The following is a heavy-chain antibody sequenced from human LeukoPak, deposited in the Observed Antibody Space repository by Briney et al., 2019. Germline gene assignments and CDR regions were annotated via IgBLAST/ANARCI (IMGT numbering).Heavy chain of an antibody. J-gene: IGHJ3*02. CDR3: ARRRTRPEAFDI. Sequence: SETLSLTCAVSGGSISSGGYSWSWIRQPPGKGLEWIGYIYHSGSTYYNPSLKSRVTISVDRSKNQFSLKLTSVTAADTAAYYCARRRTRPEAFDIWGQGTVVTVSS. CDR2: IYHSGST. V-gene: IGHV4-30-2*02. CDR1: GGSISSGGYS. D-gene: IGHD3/OR15-3a*01.